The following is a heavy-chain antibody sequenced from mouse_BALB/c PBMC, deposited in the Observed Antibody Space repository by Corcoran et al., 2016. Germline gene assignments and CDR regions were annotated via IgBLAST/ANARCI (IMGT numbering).Heavy chain of an antibody. Sequence: QIQLVQSGPELKKPGETVKISCKASGYTFTNFGMNWVKQAPGKGLKWMGWINTYTGESTYADDFKGRFAFSFETSASTAYLQINNLKNEDMATYFCAREPYAMDYWGQGTSVTVSS. CDR1: GYTFTNFG. J-gene: IGHJ4*01. CDR2: INTYTGES. V-gene: IGHV9-1*02. CDR3: AREPYAMDY.